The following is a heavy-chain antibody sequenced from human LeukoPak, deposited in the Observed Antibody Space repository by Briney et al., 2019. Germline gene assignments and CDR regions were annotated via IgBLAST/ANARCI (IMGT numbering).Heavy chain of an antibody. D-gene: IGHD3-22*01. CDR2: IYYSGST. Sequence: SETLSLTCTVSGGSISSSSYYWGWIRQPPGKGLEWIGSIYYSGSTYYNPSLKSRVTISVDTSKNQFSLKLSSVTAADTAVYYCAIATYYYDSSGYYGPGRFDYWGQGTLVTVSS. J-gene: IGHJ4*02. V-gene: IGHV4-39*01. CDR3: AIATYYYDSSGYYGPGRFDY. CDR1: GGSISSSSYY.